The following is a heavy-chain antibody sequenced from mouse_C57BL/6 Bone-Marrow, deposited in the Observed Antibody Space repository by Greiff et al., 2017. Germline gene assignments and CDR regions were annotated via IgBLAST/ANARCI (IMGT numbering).Heavy chain of an antibody. CDR3: ARDPGLYAMDY. CDR2: ISYDGSN. Sequence: EVQLQESGPGLVKPSQSLSLTCSVTGYSITSGYYWNWIRQFPGNKLEWMGYISYDGSNNYNPSLKNRISITRDTSKNQFFLKLNSVTTEDTATYYCARDPGLYAMDYWGQGTSVTVSS. V-gene: IGHV3-6*01. CDR1: GYSITSGYY. D-gene: IGHD3-1*01. J-gene: IGHJ4*01.